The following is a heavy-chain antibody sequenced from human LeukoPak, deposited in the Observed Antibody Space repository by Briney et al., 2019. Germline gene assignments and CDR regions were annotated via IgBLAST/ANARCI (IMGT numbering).Heavy chain of an antibody. D-gene: IGHD2-2*01. CDR1: GGSISSGGYY. J-gene: IGHJ5*02. CDR2: IYYSGST. V-gene: IGHV4-31*03. Sequence: PSETLSLTCTVSGGSISSGGYYRSWIRQHPGRGLEWIGYIYYSGSTYYNPSLKSRVTISVDTSKNQFSLKLSSVTAADTAVYYCARCRVHCSSTSCYGNWFDPRGQGTLVTVSS. CDR3: ARCRVHCSSTSCYGNWFDP.